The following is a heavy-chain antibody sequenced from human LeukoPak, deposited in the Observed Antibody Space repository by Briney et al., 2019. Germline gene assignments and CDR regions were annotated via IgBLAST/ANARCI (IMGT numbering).Heavy chain of an antibody. CDR1: GGSISSSSYY. CDR2: IYYSGST. D-gene: IGHD6-13*01. J-gene: IGHJ4*02. V-gene: IGHV4-39*01. CDR3: ARHSRPLFDY. Sequence: SETLSLTCTVSGGSISSSSYYWGWIRQPPGKGLEWIGSIYYSGSTYYNPSLKSRVTISVDTSKNQFSLRLSSVTAADTAVYYCARHSRPLFDYWGQGALVTVSS.